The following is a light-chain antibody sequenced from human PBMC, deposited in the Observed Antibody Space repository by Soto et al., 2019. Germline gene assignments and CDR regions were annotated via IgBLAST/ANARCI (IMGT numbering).Light chain of an antibody. CDR3: AAWDDSLSGVV. Sequence: QSVLTQPPSASETPGQRVTIFCSGSSSNIGSNYVYWYQQLPGTAPKLLIYTNNQRPSGVPDRFSGSKSGTSASLAISGLRSEDEADYYCAAWDDSLSGVVFGGGTKLTVL. V-gene: IGLV1-47*01. CDR1: SSNIGSNY. CDR2: TNN. J-gene: IGLJ2*01.